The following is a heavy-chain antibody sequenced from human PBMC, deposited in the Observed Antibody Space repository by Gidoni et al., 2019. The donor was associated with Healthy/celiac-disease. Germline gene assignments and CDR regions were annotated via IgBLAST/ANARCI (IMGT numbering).Heavy chain of an antibody. J-gene: IGHJ4*02. D-gene: IGHD3-3*01. Sequence: EVQLLESGGGLVQPGGSLRLSCAASGFTFSNYAMSWVRQAPGKGLAWVSSISGDGGTTSHADSVKGRFTISRDNSKHTLYLQMNSLRAEDTAVYYCAKDGGSYYDFWSGYYTGDYWGQGTLVTVSS. CDR1: GFTFSNYA. V-gene: IGHV3-23*01. CDR3: AKDGGSYYDFWSGYYTGDY. CDR2: ISGDGGTT.